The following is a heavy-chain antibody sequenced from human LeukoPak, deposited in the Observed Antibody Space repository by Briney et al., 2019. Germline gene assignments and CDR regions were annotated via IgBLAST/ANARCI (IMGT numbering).Heavy chain of an antibody. D-gene: IGHD6-19*01. CDR1: GYSISGGYY. CDR2: IFQSVST. CDR3: ARNNSNGFDF. J-gene: IGHJ4*02. V-gene: IGHV4-38-2*02. Sequence: PSETLSLTCTVSGYSISGGYYWGWIRQPPGKGLEWIGTIFQSVSTYYNPSFKSRVTTSVDTSKNQFSLKLSSVTAADTAVYYCARNNSNGFDFWSQGTLVTVSS.